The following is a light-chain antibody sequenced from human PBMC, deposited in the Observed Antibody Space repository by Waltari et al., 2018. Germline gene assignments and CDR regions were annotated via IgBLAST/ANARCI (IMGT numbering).Light chain of an antibody. J-gene: IGKJ2*01. CDR1: QNIRND. CDR2: GAS. V-gene: IGKV1-39*01. Sequence: DIHLTQSPSSLSASVGDRVTLTCRSSQNIRNDLNWYKQEPGKAQKVLSEGASSLVSVVPARFRGNGSGTEVTLTVNGLQPEDCAIYYCQQSDRITYTFGQGTKVDIK. CDR3: QQSDRITYT.